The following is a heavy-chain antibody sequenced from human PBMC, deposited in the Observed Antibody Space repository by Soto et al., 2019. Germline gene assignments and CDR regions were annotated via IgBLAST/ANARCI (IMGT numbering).Heavy chain of an antibody. D-gene: IGHD2-21*01. Sequence: KPSETLSLTCTVSGASVSNYYWNWVRQPPGKGLEWIGYIHYTGDSKYNPSLKSRVTMSVDTSKNQFSLKMTSVTAADTAVYYCARWGHPAVKAYDIWGQGAMVT. J-gene: IGHJ3*02. CDR2: IHYTGDS. V-gene: IGHV4-59*02. CDR1: GASVSNYY. CDR3: ARWGHPAVKAYDI.